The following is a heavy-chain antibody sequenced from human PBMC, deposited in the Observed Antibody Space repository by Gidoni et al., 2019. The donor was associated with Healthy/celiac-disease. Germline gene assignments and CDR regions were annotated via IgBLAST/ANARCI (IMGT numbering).Heavy chain of an antibody. CDR3: ATQSIAAAGSFDY. CDR1: GGSISSGGYY. Sequence: QVQLQESGPGLVKPSQTMSLTCTVSGGSISSGGYYWSWIRQPPGKGLEWIGYIYYSGSTYSNPSLKSRVTISVDTSKNQFSLKLSSVTAADTAVYYCATQSIAAAGSFDYWGQGTLVTVSS. D-gene: IGHD6-13*01. J-gene: IGHJ4*02. CDR2: IYYSGST. V-gene: IGHV4-31*03.